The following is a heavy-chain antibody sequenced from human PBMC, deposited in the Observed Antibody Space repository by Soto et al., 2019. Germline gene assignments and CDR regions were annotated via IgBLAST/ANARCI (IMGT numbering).Heavy chain of an antibody. CDR1: GGSFSGYY. V-gene: IGHV4-34*12. D-gene: IGHD3-16*01. CDR3: ARAWGGVPAY. Sequence: QVQLQQWGAGLLKPSETLSLTCAVYGGSFSGYYWSWIRQPPGKGLEWIGDIIHGGTTNYNPSLKSRAHRPVATAKTQFSLKLTSVTAAATAVYYCARAWGGVPAYWGQGTLVTVSS. J-gene: IGHJ4*02. CDR2: IIHGGTT.